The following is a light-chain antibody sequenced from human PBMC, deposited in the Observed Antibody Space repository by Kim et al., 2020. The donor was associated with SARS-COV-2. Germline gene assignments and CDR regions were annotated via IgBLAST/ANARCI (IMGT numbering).Light chain of an antibody. J-gene: IGKJ1*01. CDR2: DAS. CDR3: QQYNSYPWT. V-gene: IGKV1-5*01. Sequence: ASVGDRVTITCRASQSISSWLAWYQQKPGKAPKLLIYDASSLESGVPSRFSGSGSGTGFTLTISSLQPDDFATYYCQQYNSYPWTFGQGTKVDIK. CDR1: QSISSW.